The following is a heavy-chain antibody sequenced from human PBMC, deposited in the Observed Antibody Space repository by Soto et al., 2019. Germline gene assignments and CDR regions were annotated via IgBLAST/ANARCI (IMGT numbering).Heavy chain of an antibody. D-gene: IGHD6-6*01. CDR2: ISSNGVGT. V-gene: IGHV3-64*01. J-gene: IGHJ6*03. Sequence: EVQLAESGGGLAQPGGSLRLSCAASGFTLSGYDMDWVRQAPGKGLEYVSGISSNGVGTYYANSVQGRFTISRDNSKNTVYLQMGSLRPEDMAVYYCARRARPDFYYMDVLGKGTTVTVSS. CDR3: ARRARPDFYYMDV. CDR1: GFTLSGYD.